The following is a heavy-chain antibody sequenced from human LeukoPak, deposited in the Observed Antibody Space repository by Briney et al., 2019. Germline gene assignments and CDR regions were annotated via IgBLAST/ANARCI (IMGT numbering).Heavy chain of an antibody. CDR1: GGSFSSSTHY. Sequence: PSETLSLTCTVSGGSFSSSTHYWGWIRQPPGKGLEWIGSMYYSGSTYHNQSLKSRATISVDTSKNQFSLKVTSVAAADTAVYYCARQYYDSSGYYPWYFDYWGQGTLVTVSS. J-gene: IGHJ4*02. CDR2: MYYSGST. D-gene: IGHD3-22*01. V-gene: IGHV4-39*01. CDR3: ARQYYDSSGYYPWYFDY.